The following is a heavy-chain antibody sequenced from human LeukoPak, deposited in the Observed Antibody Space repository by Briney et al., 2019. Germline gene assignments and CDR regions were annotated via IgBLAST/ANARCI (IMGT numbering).Heavy chain of an antibody. J-gene: IGHJ6*02. CDR1: GGSFSGYY. CDR2: INHSGST. Sequence: SETLSLTCAVYGGSFSGYYWSWIRQPPGKGLEWIGEINHSGSTNYNPSLKSRVTISVDTSKNQFSLKLSSVTAADTAVYYCARGGGGDYRYYYYYGMDVWGQGTAVTVSS. V-gene: IGHV4-34*01. D-gene: IGHD4-17*01. CDR3: ARGGGGDYRYYYYYGMDV.